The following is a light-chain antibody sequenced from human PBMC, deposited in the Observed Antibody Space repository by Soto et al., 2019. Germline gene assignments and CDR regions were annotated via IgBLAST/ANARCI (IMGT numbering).Light chain of an antibody. CDR3: QQSTKWPPSNT. CDR2: RTS. CDR1: QSVSSSY. J-gene: IGKJ5*01. V-gene: IGKV3-11*01. Sequence: EIVLTLSPGTLSLNPGERATLSCRASQSVSSSYLAWYQQKPGQAPRLLIYRTSNRAAGVPARFSGSGSGTDFTLTVSSLEPEDFAVYYCQQSTKWPPSNTFGQGTLLE.